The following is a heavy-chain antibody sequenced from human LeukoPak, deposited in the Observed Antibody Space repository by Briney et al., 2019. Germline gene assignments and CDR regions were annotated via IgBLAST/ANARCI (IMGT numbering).Heavy chain of an antibody. J-gene: IGHJ4*02. CDR1: GFTFSNAW. Sequence: GGSLRLSRVVSGFTFSNAWMNWVSQAPGKGLEWVGRIKSKTDGGTTDYAAPVKGRFTISRDDSKNTLYLQMNSLKTEDTAVYYCTTVGYDSSGYSFDYWGQGTLVTVSS. V-gene: IGHV3-15*07. D-gene: IGHD3-22*01. CDR2: IKSKTDGGTT. CDR3: TTVGYDSSGYSFDY.